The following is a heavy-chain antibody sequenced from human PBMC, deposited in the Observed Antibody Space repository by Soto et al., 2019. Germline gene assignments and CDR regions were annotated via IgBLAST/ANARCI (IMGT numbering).Heavy chain of an antibody. V-gene: IGHV3-23*01. CDR1: GFTFSSYA. Sequence: EVQLLESGGGLVQPGGSLRLSCAASGFTFSSYAMSWVRQAPGKGLEWVSAISGSGGSTYYADSVKGRFTISRDNSKNTLYLQMNSLRAEDMAVYYCANSGYSYGSFDYWGQGTLVTVSS. D-gene: IGHD5-18*01. J-gene: IGHJ4*02. CDR2: ISGSGGST. CDR3: ANSGYSYGSFDY.